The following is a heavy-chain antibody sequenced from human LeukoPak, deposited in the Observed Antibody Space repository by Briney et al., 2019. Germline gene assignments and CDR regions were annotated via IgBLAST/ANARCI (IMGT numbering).Heavy chain of an antibody. D-gene: IGHD3-22*01. J-gene: IGHJ5*02. CDR3: ASNGYYDRRGWFDP. CDR2: IYSGGST. Sequence: PGGSLRLSCAASGFTVSSNYMSWVRQAPGKGLEWVSAIYSGGSTYYADSVKGRFTISRDNSKNTLYLQMNSLRAEDTAVYYCASNGYYDRRGWFDPWGQGTLVTVSS. CDR1: GFTVSSNY. V-gene: IGHV3-53*01.